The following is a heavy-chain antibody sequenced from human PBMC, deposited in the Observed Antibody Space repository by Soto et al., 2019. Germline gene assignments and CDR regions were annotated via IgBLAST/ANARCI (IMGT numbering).Heavy chain of an antibody. J-gene: IGHJ6*02. V-gene: IGHV4-59*01. D-gene: IGHD4-17*01. CDR3: AKTTVKRGYYYGMDV. Sequence: SETLSLTCTVPGGSISSYYWSWIRQPPGKGLEWIGYIYYSGSTNYNPSLKSRITISVDTSKNQFSLKLSSVTAADTAVYYCAKTTVKRGYYYGMDVWGQGTTVTVSS. CDR2: IYYSGST. CDR1: GGSISSYY.